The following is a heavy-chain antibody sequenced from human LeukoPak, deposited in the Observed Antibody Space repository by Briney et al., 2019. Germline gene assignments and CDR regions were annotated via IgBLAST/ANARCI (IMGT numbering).Heavy chain of an antibody. CDR1: GGSISSSSYY. Sequence: PSETLSLTCIVPGGSISSSSYYWVWIRQPPGKGLEWIGSIYYTGTTFYNPSLKSRVTISVDTSNNQFSLELSSVTAADTAVYCAREEVFGVQVPGFYAFDNWGQGILVTVSS. CDR2: IYYTGTT. J-gene: IGHJ4*02. V-gene: IGHV4-39*07. CDR3: REEVFGVQVPGFYAFDN. D-gene: IGHD3-3*01.